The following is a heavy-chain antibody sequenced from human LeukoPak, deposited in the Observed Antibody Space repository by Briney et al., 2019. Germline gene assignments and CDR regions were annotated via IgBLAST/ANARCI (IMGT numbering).Heavy chain of an antibody. CDR2: IYHSGST. J-gene: IGHJ4*02. D-gene: IGHD4-17*01. Sequence: SETLSLACTVAGYSISSGYYWCWIRQPPGKGREGIGSIYHSGSTYYNPSLKSRVTISVDTSKNQFSLKLSSVTAADTAVYYCASHSPTRSFKFDYWGQGTLVTVSS. V-gene: IGHV4-38-2*02. CDR3: ASHSPTRSFKFDY. CDR1: GYSISSGYY.